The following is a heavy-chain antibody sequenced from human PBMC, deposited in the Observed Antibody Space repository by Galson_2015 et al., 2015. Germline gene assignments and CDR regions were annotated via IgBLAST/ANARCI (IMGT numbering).Heavy chain of an antibody. Sequence: SETLSLTCAVSGGSINRSPYYWGWIRQPPGTGLEWIGSIFYSGSTYYNPSLKTRITISVDTSKNQFSLRLSSVTAADTAIYYCARDQGSGDYNDAFDIWGQGTIVPVSS. CDR3: ARDQGSGDYNDAFDI. CDR2: IFYSGST. J-gene: IGHJ3*02. CDR1: GGSINRSPYY. V-gene: IGHV4-39*07. D-gene: IGHD4-17*01.